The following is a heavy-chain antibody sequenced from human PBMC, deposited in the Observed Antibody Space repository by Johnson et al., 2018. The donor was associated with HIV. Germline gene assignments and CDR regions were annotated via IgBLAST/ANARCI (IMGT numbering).Heavy chain of an antibody. CDR2: IKLDGSDK. J-gene: IGHJ3*02. Sequence: VQLVESGGGLVQPGESLRLSCVVSGFTFGTYWMTWVRQAPGNGLEWVATIKLDGSDKYYLDSVKGRFTISRDNSKNTLYLQMNSLRAEDTAVYYCAKAMSPMVRGNIWGQGTTVTVSS. D-gene: IGHD3-10*01. CDR1: GFTFGTYW. V-gene: IGHV3-7*03. CDR3: AKAMSPMVRGNI.